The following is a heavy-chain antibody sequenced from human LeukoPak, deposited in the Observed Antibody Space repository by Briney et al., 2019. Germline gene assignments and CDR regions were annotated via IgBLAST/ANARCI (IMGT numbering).Heavy chain of an antibody. V-gene: IGHV4-59*01. D-gene: IGHD3-22*01. CDR2: IYYSGST. CDR3: ARTYYYDSSGYSLIPTTFDY. J-gene: IGHJ4*02. Sequence: SETLSLTCTVSGGSISSYYWSWIRQPPGQGLEWIGYIYYSGSTNYNPSLKSRVTISIDTSKNQLSLKLSSVTAADTAVYYCARTYYYDSSGYSLIPTTFDYWGQGTLVTVSS. CDR1: GGSISSYY.